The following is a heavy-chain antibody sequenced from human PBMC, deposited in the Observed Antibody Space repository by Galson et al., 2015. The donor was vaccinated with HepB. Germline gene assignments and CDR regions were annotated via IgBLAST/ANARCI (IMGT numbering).Heavy chain of an antibody. Sequence: SLRLSCAASGFTFSSYAMSWVRQAPGEGLEWVSAITGSGDYTDYADSVKGRFTISRDNSKNTLYLEMNSLRAEDTAMYYCAKREGSNRGHFDYWGQGTLVTVSS. J-gene: IGHJ4*02. V-gene: IGHV3-23*01. D-gene: IGHD6-13*01. CDR2: ITGSGDYT. CDR3: AKREGSNRGHFDY. CDR1: GFTFSSYA.